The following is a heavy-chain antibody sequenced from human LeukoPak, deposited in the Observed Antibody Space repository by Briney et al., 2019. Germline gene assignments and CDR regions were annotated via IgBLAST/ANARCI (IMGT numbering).Heavy chain of an antibody. CDR1: GYTFTGYY. CDR2: IIPIFGTA. D-gene: IGHD5-24*01. Sequence: ASVKVSCKASGYTFTGYYMHWVRQAPGQGLEWMGGIIPIFGTANYAQKFQGRVTITADESTSTAYMELSSLRSEDTAVYYCARGRDGYKYFDYWGQGTLVTVSS. CDR3: ARGRDGYKYFDY. J-gene: IGHJ4*02. V-gene: IGHV1-69*13.